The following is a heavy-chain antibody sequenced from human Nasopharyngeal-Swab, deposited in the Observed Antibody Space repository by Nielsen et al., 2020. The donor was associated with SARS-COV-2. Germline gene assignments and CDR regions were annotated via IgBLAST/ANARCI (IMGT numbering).Heavy chain of an antibody. Sequence: RQAPGKGLEWIGSIYYSGSTYYNPSLKRRVTISVDTSKNQFSLKLSSVTAADTAVYYCATPWELSAYWGQGTLVTVSS. V-gene: IGHV4-39*01. D-gene: IGHD1-26*01. CDR2: IYYSGST. J-gene: IGHJ4*02. CDR3: ATPWELSAY.